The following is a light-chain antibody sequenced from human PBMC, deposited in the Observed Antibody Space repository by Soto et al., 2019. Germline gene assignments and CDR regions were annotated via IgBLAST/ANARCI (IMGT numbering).Light chain of an antibody. CDR3: QQYNNWWT. V-gene: IGKV3-15*01. CDR2: GAS. Sequence: EIVMTQSPATMSLSPCDRATLSCRASQSVSSKLAWYQQKPGQAPRLLIHGASTRATGIPARFSGSGSGTEFTLTISSLQSEDFAVYYCQQYNNWWTFGQGTKVDI. CDR1: QSVSSK. J-gene: IGKJ1*01.